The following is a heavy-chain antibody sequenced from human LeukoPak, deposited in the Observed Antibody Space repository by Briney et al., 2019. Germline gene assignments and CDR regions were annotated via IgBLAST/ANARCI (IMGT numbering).Heavy chain of an antibody. D-gene: IGHD3-10*01. V-gene: IGHV3-74*01. CDR2: INSDGSTT. CDR1: GFTFSSYW. Sequence: GGSLRLSCAASGFTFSSYWMHWVRQAPGKGLVWVSRINSDGSTTNYADSVKGRFTISRDNAKNTLYLQMNSLRAEDAAVYYCSSQIWLGELFAHYWGQGTLVTVSS. J-gene: IGHJ4*02. CDR3: SSQIWLGELFAHY.